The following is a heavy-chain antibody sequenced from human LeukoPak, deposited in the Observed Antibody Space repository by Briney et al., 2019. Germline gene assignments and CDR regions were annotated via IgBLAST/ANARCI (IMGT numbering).Heavy chain of an antibody. CDR1: GFTFSSYG. D-gene: IGHD3-10*01. CDR3: AKASRELWFGERNWFDP. CDR2: ISGSGGST. J-gene: IGHJ5*02. V-gene: IGHV3-23*01. Sequence: GGSLRLSCAASGFTFSSYGMSWVRQAPGKGLEWVSAISGSGGSTYYADSVKGRFTISRDNSKNTLYLQMNSLRAEDTAVYYCAKASRELWFGERNWFDPWGQGTLVTDSS.